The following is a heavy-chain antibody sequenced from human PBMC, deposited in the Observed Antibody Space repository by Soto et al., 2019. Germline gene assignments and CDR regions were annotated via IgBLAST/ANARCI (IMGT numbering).Heavy chain of an antibody. J-gene: IGHJ6*03. CDR2: ISGSGGST. CDR3: AKAPGSTSRILDYYYYMDV. V-gene: IGHV3-23*01. CDR1: GFTFSSYA. Sequence: GGSLRLSCAASGFTFSSYAMSWVRQAPGKGLEWVSAISGSGGSTYYADSVKGRFTISRDNSKNTLYLQMNSLRAEDTAVYYCAKAPGSTSRILDYYYYMDVWGKGTTVTVSS. D-gene: IGHD2-2*01.